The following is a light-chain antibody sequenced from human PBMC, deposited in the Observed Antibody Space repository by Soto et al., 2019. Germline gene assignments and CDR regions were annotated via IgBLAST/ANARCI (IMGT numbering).Light chain of an antibody. V-gene: IGKV1-39*01. CDR2: AAS. J-gene: IGKJ4*01. Sequence: DIQMTQSPSSLSASVGDRVTITCRASQTVDSYLNWYQHKPGKAPKLLIYAASSLQSGVPSRFSGSGSGTDCTLTISSLQPEDFATYFCQQSDSLPLTFGGGTKVELK. CDR1: QTVDSY. CDR3: QQSDSLPLT.